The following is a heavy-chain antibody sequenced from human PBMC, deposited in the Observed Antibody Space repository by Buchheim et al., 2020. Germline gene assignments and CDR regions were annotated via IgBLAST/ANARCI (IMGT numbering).Heavy chain of an antibody. Sequence: QVQLVESGGGVVQPGRSLRLSCAASGFTFNSYGMHWVRQAPGKGLEWVAFIRYDGSNKYYADSVKGRFTISRDNYKNTLYMQMNSLRAEDTAVYYCAKMAGSWQFDPWGQGTL. D-gene: IGHD1-26*01. CDR2: IRYDGSNK. J-gene: IGHJ5*02. V-gene: IGHV3-30*02. CDR1: GFTFNSYG. CDR3: AKMAGSWQFDP.